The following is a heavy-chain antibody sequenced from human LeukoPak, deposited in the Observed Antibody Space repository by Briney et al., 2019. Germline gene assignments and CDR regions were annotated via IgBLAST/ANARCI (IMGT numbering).Heavy chain of an antibody. J-gene: IGHJ4*02. D-gene: IGHD3-10*01. CDR3: ATRSGSLTYYFDY. CDR2: IIPIFGTA. Sequence: SVNVSCKASVGTFSSYAISWVRQAPGQGLEWMGGIIPIFGTANYAQKFQGRVTITADESTSTAYMELSSLRSEDTAVYYCATRSGSLTYYFDYWGQGHLVTVSS. V-gene: IGHV1-69*13. CDR1: VGTFSSYA.